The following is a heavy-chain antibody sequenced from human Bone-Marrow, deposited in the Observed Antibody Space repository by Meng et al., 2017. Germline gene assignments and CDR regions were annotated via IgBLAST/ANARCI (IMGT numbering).Heavy chain of an antibody. CDR3: ARDIRQGGNIWFDP. CDR2: IYYSGTT. J-gene: IGHJ5*02. D-gene: IGHD3-16*01. CDR1: GGSISSGGYY. V-gene: IGHV4-31*01. Sequence: QVQLQESGPGLVKPSQTLSLTCTVSGGSISSGGYYWSWIRQHPGKGPEWIGYIYYSGTTYYNPSLSSLVTISVDTSKNQFSLNLSSVTAADTAVYYCARDIRQGGNIWFDPWGQGTLVTVSS.